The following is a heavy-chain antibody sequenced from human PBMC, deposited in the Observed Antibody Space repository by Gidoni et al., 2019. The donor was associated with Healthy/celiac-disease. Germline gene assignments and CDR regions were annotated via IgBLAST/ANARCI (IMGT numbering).Heavy chain of an antibody. CDR1: GCTVSGSA. J-gene: IGHJ6*02. D-gene: IGHD6-19*01. CDR2: IRSKANRYAT. V-gene: IGHV3-73*02. CDR3: TRGSFIAVAGPSDYSYGMDV. Sequence: EVQMVESGGGGDQPGGSLKRLCEAAGCTVSGSAMHGGRQASGKGLVWVCRIRSKANRYATAYAASVNGCFTISRDDSKNPAYLQMHSLKTEDTAVYYCTRGSFIAVAGPSDYSYGMDVWGQGTTVTVSS.